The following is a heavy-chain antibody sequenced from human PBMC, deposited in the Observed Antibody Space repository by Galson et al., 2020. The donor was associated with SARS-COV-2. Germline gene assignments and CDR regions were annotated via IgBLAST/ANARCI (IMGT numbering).Heavy chain of an antibody. Sequence: GGSLRLSCAASGFTFSNAWMNWVRQAPGKGLEWVGRIKSKTDGGTTDYAAPVKGRFTISRDDSKNTLYLQMNSLKTEDTAVYYCTTGDYYDSSGYYSGPIDYWGQGTLVTVSS. J-gene: IGHJ4*02. CDR3: TTGDYYDSSGYYSGPIDY. V-gene: IGHV3-15*07. CDR1: GFTFSNAW. CDR2: IKSKTDGGTT. D-gene: IGHD3-22*01.